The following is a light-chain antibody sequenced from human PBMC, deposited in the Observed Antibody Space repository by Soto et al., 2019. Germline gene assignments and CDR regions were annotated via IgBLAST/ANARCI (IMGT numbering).Light chain of an antibody. CDR1: SSNIGAGYD. J-gene: IGLJ1*01. V-gene: IGLV1-40*01. Sequence: QSVLTQPPSVSGAPGQRVTISCTGGSSNIGAGYDVHWYQQFPGTAPKLLIYGNSNRPSGVPDRFSGSKSGTSASLAITGLQADDEAEYYCQSYDSSLSGYVFGTGTKLTVL. CDR2: GNS. CDR3: QSYDSSLSGYV.